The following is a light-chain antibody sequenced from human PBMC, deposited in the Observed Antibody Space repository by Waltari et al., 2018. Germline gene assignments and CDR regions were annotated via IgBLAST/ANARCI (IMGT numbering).Light chain of an antibody. CDR2: DVS. Sequence: QSALTQPASVSGSPGQSITISCTGTSSDGGIYTYVSWYQKHPDKAPKLMIYDVSNRPSGVSARFSGSKSGNTASLTISGLQADDEADYYCSSYTSSGTLVFGGGTKLTVL. J-gene: IGLJ3*02. CDR1: SSDGGIYTY. CDR3: SSYTSSGTLV. V-gene: IGLV2-14*03.